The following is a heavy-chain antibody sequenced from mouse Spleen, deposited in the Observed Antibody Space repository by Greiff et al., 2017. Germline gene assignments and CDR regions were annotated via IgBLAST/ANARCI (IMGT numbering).Heavy chain of an antibody. CDR1: GYTFTDYY. CDR2: INPYNGGT. J-gene: IGHJ4*01. CDR3: ARYGGYYAMDD. V-gene: IGHV1-19*01. D-gene: IGHD1-1*02. Sequence: VQLQQSGPVLVKPGASVKMSCKASGYTFTDYYMNWVKQSHGKSLEWIGVINPYNGGTSYNQKFKGKATLTVDKSSSTAYMELNSLTSEDSAVYYCARYGGYYAMDDWGQGTSVTVSS.